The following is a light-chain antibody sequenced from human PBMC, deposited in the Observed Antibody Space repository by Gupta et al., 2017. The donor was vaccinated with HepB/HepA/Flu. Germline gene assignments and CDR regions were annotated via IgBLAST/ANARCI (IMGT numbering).Light chain of an antibody. CDR1: LDIRNY. Sequence: AIQMTQSPSSLSASVGQRVTMTCRASLDIRNYLGWYQQKPGQAPKLLIFGTSTLQSGVPSRFDGSGSGTDFTLIISSLQPDDSATYYCRQDYTYPRTFVQGTKVEIK. V-gene: IGKV1-6*01. J-gene: IGKJ1*01. CDR3: RQDYTYPRT. CDR2: GTS.